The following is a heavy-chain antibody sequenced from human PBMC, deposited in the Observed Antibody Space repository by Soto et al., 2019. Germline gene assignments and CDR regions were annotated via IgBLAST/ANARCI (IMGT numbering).Heavy chain of an antibody. CDR3: ALRSMAVVPEY. Sequence: QVQLQESGPGLVKPSETLSLTCAVSGDSISTYYCMWIRQPPGKGLESIGYLYYGRSANYNPSLKSRVTLSLDTSTNQCSLTLSSMTAADTAVYYCALRSMAVVPEYWGQGTLVTVSS. CDR2: LYYGRSA. CDR1: GDSISTYY. V-gene: IGHV4-59*01. D-gene: IGHD3-22*01. J-gene: IGHJ4*02.